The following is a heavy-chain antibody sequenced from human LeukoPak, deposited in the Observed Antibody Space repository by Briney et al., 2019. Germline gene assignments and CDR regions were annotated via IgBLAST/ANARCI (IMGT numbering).Heavy chain of an antibody. CDR1: GGSFSGYY. J-gene: IGHJ6*02. D-gene: IGHD3-3*01. V-gene: IGHV4-34*01. CDR2: INHSGST. CDR3: ARAYYDFWSGYYTPGYYYYGMHV. Sequence: SETLSLTCAVYGGSFSGYYWSWIRQPPGKGLEWIGEINHSGSTNYNPSLKSRVTISVDTSKNQFSLKLSSVTAADTAVYYCARAYYDFWSGYYTPGYYYYGMHVWGQGTTVAVSS.